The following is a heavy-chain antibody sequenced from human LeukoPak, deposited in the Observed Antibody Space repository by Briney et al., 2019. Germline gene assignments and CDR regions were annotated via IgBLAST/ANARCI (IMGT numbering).Heavy chain of an antibody. CDR3: ARGRVSGTTLYFDY. D-gene: IGHD1-1*01. J-gene: IGHJ4*02. V-gene: IGHV4-61*02. Sequence: SQTLSLTCTVSGGSISSDSDYWSWIRQPAGKGLEWIGRIYSGSTDYNPSLRSRLTISVDTSKNQYSLKLSSVTAADTAVYYCARGRVSGTTLYFDYWGQGTLFTVSS. CDR2: IYSGST. CDR1: GGSISSDSDY.